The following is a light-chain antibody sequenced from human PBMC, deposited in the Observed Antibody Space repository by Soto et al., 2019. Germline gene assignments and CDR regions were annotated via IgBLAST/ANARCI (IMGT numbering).Light chain of an antibody. CDR2: GVS. CDR3: QQRYNWLT. V-gene: IGKV3-11*01. J-gene: IGKJ4*01. CDR1: QTVSTY. Sequence: IVWAQSPSTKNLSPGERATLSCRARQTVSTYLSWYQHKPGQAPRLLIYGVSNRATGIPARFSGSGSGTDFTLTISSLEPEDSAVYYCQQRYNWLTFGGGSKADI.